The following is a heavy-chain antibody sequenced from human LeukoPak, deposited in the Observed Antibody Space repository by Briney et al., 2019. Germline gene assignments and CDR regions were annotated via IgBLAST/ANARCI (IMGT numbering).Heavy chain of an antibody. CDR1: GYTFTGYY. J-gene: IGHJ4*02. V-gene: IGHV1-2*04. Sequence: ASVKVSCKASGYTFTGYYMHWVRQAPGQGLEWMGWINPNSGGTNYAQKFQGWVTMTRDTSISTAYMELSRLRSDDTAVYYCARGRIVGAPDYYFDYRGQGTLVTVSS. CDR2: INPNSGGT. D-gene: IGHD1-26*01. CDR3: ARGRIVGAPDYYFDY.